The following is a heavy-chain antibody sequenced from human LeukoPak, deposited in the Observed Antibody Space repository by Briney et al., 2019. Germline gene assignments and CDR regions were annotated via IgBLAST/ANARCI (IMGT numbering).Heavy chain of an antibody. V-gene: IGHV3-48*04. CDR2: IDSSSRTI. J-gene: IGHJ4*02. CDR3: ARRVPNQVITDYFDY. Sequence: GGSLRLSCAASGFTLSSYSMNWVRQAPGKGLEWISFIDSSSRTIFYAESVKGRFTISRDNAKNSLFLQMNSLRAEDTAVYYCARRVPNQVITDYFDYWGQGTLVTVSS. CDR1: GFTLSSYS. D-gene: IGHD3-16*01.